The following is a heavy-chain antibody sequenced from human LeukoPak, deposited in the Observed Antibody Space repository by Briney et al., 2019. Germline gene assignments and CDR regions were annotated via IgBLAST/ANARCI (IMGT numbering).Heavy chain of an antibody. CDR1: GGSISSYH. Sequence: SETLSLLCTVSGGSISSYHWSWIRQPPGKGLEWIGYIYYSGSTNYNPSLKSRVTISVDTSKNQFSLKLSSVTAADTAVYYCAREVGGYSYGHPFDYWGQGTLVTVSS. V-gene: IGHV4-59*01. D-gene: IGHD5-18*01. CDR2: IYYSGST. J-gene: IGHJ4*02. CDR3: AREVGGYSYGHPFDY.